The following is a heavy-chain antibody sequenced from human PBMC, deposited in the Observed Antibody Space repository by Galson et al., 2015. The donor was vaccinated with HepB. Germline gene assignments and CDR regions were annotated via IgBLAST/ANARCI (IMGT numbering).Heavy chain of an antibody. CDR2: IGTGSNTM. Sequence: SLRLSCAASGFTFSDYSMNWVRQAPGKGLEWVSYIGTGSNTMYYADSVKGRFTISRDNAKNSLYLQMNSLRVEDTAVYYCARERWGGSGYYLDYWGQGSLVTVSS. CDR1: GFTFSDYS. D-gene: IGHD3-3*01. J-gene: IGHJ4*02. CDR3: ARERWGGSGYYLDY. V-gene: IGHV3-48*01.